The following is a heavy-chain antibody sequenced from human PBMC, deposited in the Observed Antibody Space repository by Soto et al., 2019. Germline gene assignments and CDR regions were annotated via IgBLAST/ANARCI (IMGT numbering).Heavy chain of an antibody. CDR2: INPNSGGT. D-gene: IGHD6-19*01. J-gene: IGHJ4*02. Sequence: ASVKVSCKASGYTFTGYYMHWVRQAPGQGLEWMGWINPNSGGTNYAQKLQGRVTMTRDTSISTAYMELSRLRSDDTAVYYCARTAGYSSGWYFGSEYYFDYWGQGTLVTVSS. CDR3: ARTAGYSSGWYFGSEYYFDY. V-gene: IGHV1-2*02. CDR1: GYTFTGYY.